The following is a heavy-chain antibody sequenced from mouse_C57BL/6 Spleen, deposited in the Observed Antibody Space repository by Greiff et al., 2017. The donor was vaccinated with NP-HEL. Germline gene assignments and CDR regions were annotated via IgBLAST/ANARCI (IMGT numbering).Heavy chain of an antibody. CDR2: IDPSDSYT. D-gene: IGHD2-3*01. CDR3: ARDGPYYFDD. V-gene: IGHV1-59*01. CDR1: GYTFTSSW. J-gene: IGHJ2*01. Sequence: VQLQQPGAELVRPGTSVKLSCKASGYTFTSSWMHWVKQRPGQGLEWIGVIDPSDSYTNYNHKFKGKATLTVDTSSSTAYMQLSSLTSEHSAVYYCARDGPYYFDDWGQGTTLTVSS.